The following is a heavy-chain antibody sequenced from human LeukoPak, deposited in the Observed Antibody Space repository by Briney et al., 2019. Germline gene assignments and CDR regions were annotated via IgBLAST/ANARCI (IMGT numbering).Heavy chain of an antibody. CDR2: IYYSGNT. J-gene: IGHJ4*02. D-gene: IGHD4-17*01. V-gene: IGHV4-31*03. CDR3: ARGSDLNDTVTFDY. CDR1: GGSISSGGYY. Sequence: SETLSLTCTVSGGSISSGGYYWSWIRQHPGKGLEWIGYIYYSGNTYYNPSLKSRVTISVDTSKNQFSLKLSSVTAADTAVYYCARGSDLNDTVTFDYWGQGTLVTVSS.